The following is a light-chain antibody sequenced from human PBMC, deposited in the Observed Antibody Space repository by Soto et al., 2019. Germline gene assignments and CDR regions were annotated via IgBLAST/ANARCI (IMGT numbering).Light chain of an antibody. CDR3: QQANSFPLT. CDR2: AAS. CDR1: QGISSW. Sequence: DIKMTQSPSSVSAAVGARRTITGRASQGISSWLAWYQQKPGKAPKLLIYAASSFQSGVTSRFRGSGSGTDFTLTISSLQPEDFATYYCQQANSFPLTFGEGTKVDIK. J-gene: IGKJ4*01. V-gene: IGKV1-12*01.